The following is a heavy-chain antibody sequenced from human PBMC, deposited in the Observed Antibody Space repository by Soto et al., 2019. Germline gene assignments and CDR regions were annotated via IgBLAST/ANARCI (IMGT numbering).Heavy chain of an antibody. D-gene: IGHD5-18*01. CDR2: IYTSGST. CDR1: GTSVSDYY. V-gene: IGHV4-4*07. CDR3: PRGGIQLSYAFDY. J-gene: IGHJ4*02. Sequence: LSLTCSVSGTSVSDYYWSWIRQPAGKGLEHIGRIYTSGSTSYNPSLKSRVTMSMDTSQTQIYLNLTSVTAADTAVYYCPRGGIQLSYAFDYWGQGIQVTVSS.